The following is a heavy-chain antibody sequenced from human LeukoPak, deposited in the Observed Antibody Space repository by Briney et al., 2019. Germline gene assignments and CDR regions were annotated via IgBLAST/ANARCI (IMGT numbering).Heavy chain of an antibody. V-gene: IGHV3-23*01. D-gene: IGHD4-23*01. J-gene: IGHJ3*02. Sequence: RPSLRLSRSAAGLTSSSYTMSWVRQAPRKGLEWVSSISGSGGSTYYADSVRGRFTVSRDNSRNTLALQMNSLRAEDTAVYYCAGSPTVDAAFDIWGQGTMVTVSS. CDR2: ISGSGGST. CDR1: GLTSSSYT. CDR3: AGSPTVDAAFDI.